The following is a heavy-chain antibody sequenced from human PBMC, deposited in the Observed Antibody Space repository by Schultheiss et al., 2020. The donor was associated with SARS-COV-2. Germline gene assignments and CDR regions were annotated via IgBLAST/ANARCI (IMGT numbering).Heavy chain of an antibody. V-gene: IGHV4-4*07. CDR2: IYTSGST. Sequence: SETLSLTCTVSGGSISSYYWSWIRQPAGKGLEWIGRIYTSGSTNYNPSLKSRVTISVDTSKNQFSLKLSSVTAADTAVYYCARRAVAGTDFDYWGQGTLVTVSS. CDR3: ARRAVAGTDFDY. J-gene: IGHJ4*02. CDR1: GGSISSYY. D-gene: IGHD6-19*01.